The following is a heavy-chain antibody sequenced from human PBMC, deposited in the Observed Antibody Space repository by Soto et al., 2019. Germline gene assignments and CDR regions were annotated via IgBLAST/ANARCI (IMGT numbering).Heavy chain of an antibody. CDR3: ARDEVRYYGMDV. CDR1: GGSFSGYY. J-gene: IGHJ6*02. D-gene: IGHD1-1*01. CDR2: INHSGST. Sequence: PSETLSLTCAVYGGSFSGYYWSWIRQPPGKGLEWIGEINHSGSTNYNPSLKSRVTISVDTSKNQFSLKLSSVTAADTAVYYCARDEVRYYGMDVWGQGTTVTVSS. V-gene: IGHV4-34*01.